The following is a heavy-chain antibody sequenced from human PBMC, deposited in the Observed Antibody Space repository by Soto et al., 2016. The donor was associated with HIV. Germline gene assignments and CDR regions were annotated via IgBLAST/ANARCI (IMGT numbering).Heavy chain of an antibody. J-gene: IGHJ5*02. D-gene: IGHD2-2*01. CDR2: ISYDGSNK. CDR1: GFTFSSYA. Sequence: VQLVESGGGVVQPGRSLRLSCAASGFTFSSYAMHWVRQAPGKGLEWVAVISYDGSNKYYADSVKGRFTISRDNSKNTLYLQMNSLRAEDTAVYYCARDSERSQQNNWFDPGAREPWSPSPQ. CDR3: ARDSERSQQNNWFDP. V-gene: IGHV3-30*04.